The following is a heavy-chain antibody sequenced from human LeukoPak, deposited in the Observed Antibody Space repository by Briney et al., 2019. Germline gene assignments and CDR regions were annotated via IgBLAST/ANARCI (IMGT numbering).Heavy chain of an antibody. D-gene: IGHD1-26*01. CDR1: W. CDR3: ARDIRVGWFDP. V-gene: IGHV4-4*02. CDR2: IYHSGST. J-gene: IGHJ5*02. Sequence: WMSWVRQAPGKGLEWIGEIYHSGSTNYNPSLKSRVTISVDTSKSQFSLQLSSVTAADTAVYYCARDIRVGWFDPWGQGTLVTVSS.